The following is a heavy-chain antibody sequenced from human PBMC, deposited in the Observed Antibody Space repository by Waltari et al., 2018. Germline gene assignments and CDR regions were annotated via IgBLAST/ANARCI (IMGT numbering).Heavy chain of an antibody. J-gene: IGHJ4*02. CDR1: GFTFSRSW. CDR3: VRVWGTKSCPDY. Sequence: EVQLVESGGGLVRPGGSLRLSCAASGFTFSRSWMSWVRQAPGKGLEWVANIKEDGSEIYYVDSVRGRFTISRDNAKNSLFLQMNYLRVADTAVYYCVRVWGTKSCPDYWGQGTLVTVSS. CDR2: IKEDGSEI. V-gene: IGHV3-7*01. D-gene: IGHD3-16*01.